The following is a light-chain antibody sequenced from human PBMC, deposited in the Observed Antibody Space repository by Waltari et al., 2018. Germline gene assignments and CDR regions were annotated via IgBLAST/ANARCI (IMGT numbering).Light chain of an antibody. CDR2: DAS. Sequence: EDVLTQSPDTLSLSPGERATLSCRASQSVGRSLAWYQQKPGQAPRLLTYDASIRATGIADRFSGSGSGTDFSLTISRLEPEDFAVYYCQKYRSLPATFGQGTKVEIK. V-gene: IGKV3-20*01. CDR3: QKYRSLPAT. CDR1: QSVGRS. J-gene: IGKJ1*01.